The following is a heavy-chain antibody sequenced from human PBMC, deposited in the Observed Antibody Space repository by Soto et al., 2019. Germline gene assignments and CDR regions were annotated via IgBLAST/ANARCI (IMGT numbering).Heavy chain of an antibody. CDR1: GGSISSYY. J-gene: IGHJ6*03. Sequence: SETLSLTCTVSGGSISSYYWSWIRQPPGKGLEWIGYIYYSGSTNYNPSLESRVTISVDTSKNQFSLKLSSVTAADTAVYYCARVVPYYYYYMDVWGKGTTVTVSS. V-gene: IGHV4-59*01. CDR3: ARVVPYYYYYMDV. D-gene: IGHD3-16*02. CDR2: IYYSGST.